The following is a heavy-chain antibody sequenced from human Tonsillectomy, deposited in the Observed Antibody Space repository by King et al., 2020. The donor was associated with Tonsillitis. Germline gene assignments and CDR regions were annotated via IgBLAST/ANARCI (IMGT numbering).Heavy chain of an antibody. CDR2: ISYASTYT. J-gene: IGHJ3*02. Sequence: VQLVESGGGLVKPGGSLRLSCAASGFTFSDYYMTWIRQAPGKGLEWVSYISYASTYTDYAGSVKGRFTISRDNAMDSLYLQMNSLRAEDTAVYYCARVLTADAFDIWGQGTMVTVSS. CDR1: GFTFSDYY. V-gene: IGHV3-11*06. CDR3: ARVLTADAFDI.